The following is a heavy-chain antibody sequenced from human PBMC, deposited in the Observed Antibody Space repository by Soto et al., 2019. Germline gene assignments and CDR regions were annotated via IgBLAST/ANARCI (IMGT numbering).Heavy chain of an antibody. J-gene: IGHJ6*02. Sequence: GESLKISCKGSGYSFTSYWIGWVRQMPGKGLEWMGIIYPGDSDTRYSPSFQGQVTISADKSISTAYLQWSSLKASDTAMYYCARREGGPAPIYYYGMDVWGQGTTVTVSS. CDR2: IYPGDSDT. V-gene: IGHV5-51*01. CDR1: GYSFTSYW. CDR3: ARREGGPAPIYYYGMDV. D-gene: IGHD1-26*01.